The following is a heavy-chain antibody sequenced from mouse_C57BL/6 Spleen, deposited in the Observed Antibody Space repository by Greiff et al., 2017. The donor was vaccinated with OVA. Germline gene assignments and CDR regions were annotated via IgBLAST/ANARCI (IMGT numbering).Heavy chain of an antibody. CDR3: ASYYDYDGFAY. Sequence: EVKLMESGGGLVQPGGSLSLSCAASGFTFTDYYMSWVRQPPGKALEWLGFIRNKANGYTTEYSASVKGRFTISRDNSQSILYLQMNALRAEDSATYYCASYYDYDGFAYWGQGTLVTVSA. CDR2: IRNKANGYTT. V-gene: IGHV7-3*01. CDR1: GFTFTDYY. D-gene: IGHD2-4*01. J-gene: IGHJ3*01.